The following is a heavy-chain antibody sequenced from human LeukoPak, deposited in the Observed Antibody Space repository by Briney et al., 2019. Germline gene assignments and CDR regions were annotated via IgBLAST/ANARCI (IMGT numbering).Heavy chain of an antibody. CDR1: GFTFDDYA. CDR2: ISWNSGSI. J-gene: IGHJ4*02. D-gene: IGHD4-17*01. Sequence: PGRSLRLSCAASGFTFDDYAMHWVRQAPGKGLEWASGISWNSGSIGYADSVKGRFTISRDNAKNSLYLQMNSLRAEDMALYYCAKGSDYGDYYFDYWGQGTLVTVSS. V-gene: IGHV3-9*03. CDR3: AKGSDYGDYYFDY.